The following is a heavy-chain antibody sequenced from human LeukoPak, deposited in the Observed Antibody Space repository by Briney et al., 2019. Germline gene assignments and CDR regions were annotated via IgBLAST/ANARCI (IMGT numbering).Heavy chain of an antibody. D-gene: IGHD2-8*01. J-gene: IGHJ3*02. CDR1: GGSISSYY. V-gene: IGHV4-59*08. Sequence: SETLSLTCTVSGGSISSYYWSWIRQPPGKGLEWIGYIYYSGSTNYNPSLKSRVTISVDTSKNQFSLKLSSVTAADTAVYYCARQNGMEAFDIWGQGTMVTVSS. CDR2: IYYSGST. CDR3: ARQNGMEAFDI.